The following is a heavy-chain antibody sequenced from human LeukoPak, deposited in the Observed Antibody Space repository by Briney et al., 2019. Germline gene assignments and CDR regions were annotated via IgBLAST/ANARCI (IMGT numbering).Heavy chain of an antibody. CDR3: ATSRGSWPDYFDY. V-gene: IGHV3-23*01. CDR2: ISGSGSGT. Sequence: GGSLRLSCAASEFTFSNYGMSWVRQAPGKGLEWVSAISGSGSGTYYADSVRGRFTISRDNSKNSLYLQMNSLRAEDTAVYYCATSRGSWPDYFDYWGQGTLVTVSS. CDR1: EFTFSNYG. J-gene: IGHJ4*02. D-gene: IGHD6-13*01.